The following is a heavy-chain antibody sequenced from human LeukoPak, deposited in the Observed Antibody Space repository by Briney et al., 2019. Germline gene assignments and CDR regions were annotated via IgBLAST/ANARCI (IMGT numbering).Heavy chain of an antibody. Sequence: GASVKVSCKASDYTFTSYGITWVRQAPGQGLEWMGWISVYNGNTKYAQTVQGRVTMTTDTSTNTAYMELRSLRSDDTAVYYCARGGSYCSSTGCDQEDGFVIWGQGTLVTVSS. V-gene: IGHV1-18*04. CDR2: ISVYNGNT. CDR3: ARGGSYCSSTGCDQEDGFVI. D-gene: IGHD2-2*01. J-gene: IGHJ3*02. CDR1: DYTFTSYG.